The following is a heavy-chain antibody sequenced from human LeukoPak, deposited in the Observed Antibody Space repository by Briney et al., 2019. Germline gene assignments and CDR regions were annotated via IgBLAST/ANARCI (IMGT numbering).Heavy chain of an antibody. D-gene: IGHD3-10*01. CDR3: ARGQRVRETLGGY. CDR2: MNPNSGNT. J-gene: IGHJ4*02. Sequence: ASVKVSCKASGYTFTSYDINWVRQATGQGLEWMGWMNPNSGNTGYAQKLQGRVTMTRNTSISTAYMELSSLRSEDTAVYYCARGQRVRETLGGYWGQGTLVTVSS. CDR1: GYTFTSYD. V-gene: IGHV1-8*01.